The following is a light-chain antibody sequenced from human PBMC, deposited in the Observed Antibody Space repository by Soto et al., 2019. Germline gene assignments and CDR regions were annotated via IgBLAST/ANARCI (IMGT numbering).Light chain of an antibody. V-gene: IGKV1-39*01. CDR3: QQSYSTLLFT. J-gene: IGKJ3*01. Sequence: DIQMTQSPSSLSASVGDRVTITCRASQSISSYLNWYQQKPGKAPKLLIYAASSLQSGVPSRFSGSRSGTDFNLTIGSLEPEDFATYYCQQSYSTLLFTFGPGTKVDIK. CDR2: AAS. CDR1: QSISSY.